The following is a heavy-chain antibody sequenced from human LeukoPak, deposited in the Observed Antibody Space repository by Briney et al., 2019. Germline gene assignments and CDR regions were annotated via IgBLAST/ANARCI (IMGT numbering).Heavy chain of an antibody. CDR3: ARGYYYMDV. CDR2: ISYSGSP. J-gene: IGHJ6*03. V-gene: IGHV4-59*01. Sequence: SETLSLTCTVSGGSISSYYWSWIRQPPGKGLEWIGYISYSGSPTYTSFLKSRVTISLDTSKSQFSLKLSSMTAADTAVYYCARGYYYMDVWGKGTTVTVSS. CDR1: GGSISSYY.